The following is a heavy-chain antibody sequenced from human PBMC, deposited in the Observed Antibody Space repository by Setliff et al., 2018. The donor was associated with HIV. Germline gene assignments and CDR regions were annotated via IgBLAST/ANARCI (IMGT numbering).Heavy chain of an antibody. V-gene: IGHV5-51*01. CDR2: IYPGDSGT. CDR3: ARLFCSGGSCYSVYFMDV. J-gene: IGHJ6*03. D-gene: IGHD2-15*01. Sequence: GESLKISCKGSGYIFSNYWIGWVRQMPGKGLEWMGVIYPGDSGTKYSPSFEGQVTISADKSSSTAYLQWRSLKASDTAMYYRARLFCSGGSCYSVYFMDVWGKGTTVTVSS. CDR1: GYIFSNYW.